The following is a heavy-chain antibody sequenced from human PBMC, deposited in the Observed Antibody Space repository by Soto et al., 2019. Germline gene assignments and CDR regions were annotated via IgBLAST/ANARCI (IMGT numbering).Heavy chain of an antibody. CDR1: GFTFSNFG. D-gene: IGHD5-12*01. CDR3: AKDFYSRYDQRGDYYGMDV. CDR2: ISYDGSNR. Sequence: QVQLVESGGGVVQPGRSLRLSCAASGFTFSNFGIHWVRQAPGKGLEWVAVISYDGSNRYYGDSVKGRFTISRDNSKNTLYLQMNSLRAEDTAVYYCAKDFYSRYDQRGDYYGMDVWGQGTTVTVSS. J-gene: IGHJ6*02. V-gene: IGHV3-30*18.